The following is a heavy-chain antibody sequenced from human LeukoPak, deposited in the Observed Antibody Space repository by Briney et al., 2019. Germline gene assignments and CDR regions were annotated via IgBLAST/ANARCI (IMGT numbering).Heavy chain of an antibody. CDR1: GGSISSSSYY. J-gene: IGHJ4*02. CDR2: IYYSGST. D-gene: IGHD1-26*01. V-gene: IGHV4-39*01. CDR3: ARGVVGATHGFDY. Sequence: SETLSLTCTVSGGSISSSSYYWGWIRQPPGKGLEWIGSIYYSGSTYYNPSLKSRVTISVDTSKNQFSLKLSSVTAADTAVYYCARGVVGATHGFDYWGQGTLVTVSS.